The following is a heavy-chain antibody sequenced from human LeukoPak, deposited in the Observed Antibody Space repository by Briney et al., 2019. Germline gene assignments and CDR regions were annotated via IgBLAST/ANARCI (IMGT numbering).Heavy chain of an antibody. J-gene: IGHJ6*02. V-gene: IGHV4-59*11. D-gene: IGHD6-19*01. CDR2: VYYSGSI. CDR3: ARLSRVAVAGSYGYHSMDV. CDR1: GASIDGHY. Sequence: SETLSLTCTVSGASIDGHYWSWIRLPPGKGLEWIGFVYYSGSISYNPSLKSRVTISADTSNNQSSLKLDSVTAADTAVYYCARLSRVAVAGSYGYHSMDVWGRGTTVTVSS.